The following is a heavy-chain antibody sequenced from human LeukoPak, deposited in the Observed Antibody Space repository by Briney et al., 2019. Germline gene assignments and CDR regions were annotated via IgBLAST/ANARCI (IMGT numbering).Heavy chain of an antibody. D-gene: IGHD3-10*01. CDR2: ISSSSNII. J-gene: IGHJ4*02. V-gene: IGHV3-48*01. CDR3: ARDFAREFTIDY. Sequence: VGSLRLSCAASGFTFSNSNMNWVRQPPRKGLQWVSYISSSSNIIYYADSVRGRFTLSRDSTKKSLFLQMKSRRAEDTAVYYCARDFAREFTIDYWGQGTLVTVSS. CDR1: GFTFSNSN.